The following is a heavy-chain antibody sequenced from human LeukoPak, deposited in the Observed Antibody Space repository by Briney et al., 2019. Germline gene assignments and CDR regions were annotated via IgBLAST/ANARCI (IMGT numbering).Heavy chain of an antibody. CDR2: ISSSSSTI. Sequence: GGSLRLSCAASGFIFSNYAMSWVRQAPGKGLEWVSYISSSSSTIYYADSVKGRFTISRDNAKNSLYLQVNSLRDEDTAVYYCARDPAATSSSSWYLGVRYYFDYWGQGTLVTVSS. D-gene: IGHD6-13*01. CDR3: ARDPAATSSSSWYLGVRYYFDY. J-gene: IGHJ4*02. V-gene: IGHV3-48*02. CDR1: GFIFSNYA.